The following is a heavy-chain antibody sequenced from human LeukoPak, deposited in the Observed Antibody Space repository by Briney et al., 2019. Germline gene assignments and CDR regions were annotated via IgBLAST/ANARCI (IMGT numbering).Heavy chain of an antibody. V-gene: IGHV1-8*03. CDR3: ARGRGSSWYVGYYYYYMDV. D-gene: IGHD6-13*01. CDR2: MNPNSDNT. CDR1: GYTFTSYD. Sequence: ASVKVSCKASGYTFTSYDINWVRQATGQGLEWMGWMNPNSDNTGYAQKFQGRVTITRNTSISTAYMELSSLRSEDTAVYYCARGRGSSWYVGYYYYYMDVWGKGTTVTVSS. J-gene: IGHJ6*03.